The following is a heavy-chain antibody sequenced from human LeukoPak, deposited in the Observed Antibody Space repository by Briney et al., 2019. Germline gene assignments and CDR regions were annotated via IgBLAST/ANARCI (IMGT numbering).Heavy chain of an antibody. CDR2: MHYSGST. D-gene: IGHD3-10*01. CDR1: GDSIRSYY. CDR3: ARAGAAGPAVDF. V-gene: IGHV4-59*01. Sequence: SETLSLTCIVSGDSIRSYYWSWIRQPPGKGLVWIAYMHYSGSTNYNPSLKSRVAISVDTSKNQFSLKLSSVTAADTAVYYCARAGAAGPAVDFWGQGTLVTVSS. J-gene: IGHJ4*02.